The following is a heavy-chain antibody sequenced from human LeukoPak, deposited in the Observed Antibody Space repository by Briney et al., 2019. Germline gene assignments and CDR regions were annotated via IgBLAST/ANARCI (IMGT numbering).Heavy chain of an antibody. J-gene: IGHJ4*02. Sequence: NSGGSLRLSCAASGFTFNDYYISWIRQAPGKGLEWVSYISSRGSTIYYADSVKGRFTISRDNAKNSLYLQMNSLRAEDTAVYYCARGYSYGYYFDYWGQGTLVTVSS. CDR1: GFTFNDYY. V-gene: IGHV3-11*01. CDR3: ARGYSYGYYFDY. D-gene: IGHD5-18*01. CDR2: ISSRGSTI.